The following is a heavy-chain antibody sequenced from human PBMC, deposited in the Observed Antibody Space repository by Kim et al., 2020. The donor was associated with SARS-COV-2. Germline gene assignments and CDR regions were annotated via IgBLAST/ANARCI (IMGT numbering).Heavy chain of an antibody. CDR1: GYTFTSYA. CDR2: INTNTGNP. CDR3: ARPARVPAATHRYFFDY. Sequence: ASVKVSCKASGYTFTSYAMNWVRQAPGQGLEWMGWINTNTGNPTYAQGFTGRFVFSLDTSVSTAYLQISSLKAEDTAVYYCARPARVPAATHRYFFDYWGQGTLVTVSS. V-gene: IGHV7-4-1*02. D-gene: IGHD2-2*01. J-gene: IGHJ4*02.